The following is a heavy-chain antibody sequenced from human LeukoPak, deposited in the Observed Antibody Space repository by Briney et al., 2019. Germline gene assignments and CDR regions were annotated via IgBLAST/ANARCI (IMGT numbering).Heavy chain of an antibody. CDR1: GFTFSSYA. CDR2: ISGSGGST. D-gene: IGHD3-22*01. J-gene: IGHJ4*02. CDR3: AKDGPGYYYDSSGSSFDY. Sequence: GGSLRLSCAASGFTFSSYAMSWVRQAPGKGLEWVSAISGSGGSTYYADSVKGRFTISRDNSKNTLYLQMNSLRAEDTAVYYCAKDGPGYYYDSSGSSFDYWGQGTLVTVSS. V-gene: IGHV3-23*01.